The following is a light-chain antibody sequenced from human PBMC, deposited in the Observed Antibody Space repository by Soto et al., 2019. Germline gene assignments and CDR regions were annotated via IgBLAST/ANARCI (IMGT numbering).Light chain of an antibody. Sequence: NFMLTQPPSVSESPGKTVTISCIGSGGSIATNYVQWYQQRPGSAPITVLYEDNQRPSGVPDRFSGSLHSASNSASRTIAGLNAEDEADYYCQSYDANYVVFGGGTKLTVL. CDR1: GGSIATNY. CDR3: QSYDANYVV. J-gene: IGLJ2*01. V-gene: IGLV6-57*02. CDR2: EDN.